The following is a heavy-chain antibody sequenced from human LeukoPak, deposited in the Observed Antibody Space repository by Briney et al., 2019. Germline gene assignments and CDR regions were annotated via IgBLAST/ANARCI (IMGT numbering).Heavy chain of an antibody. CDR1: GYTFTSYA. CDR3: ARVTFLSGIAAGRRWFDP. Sequence: ASVKVSCKASGYTFTSYAMNWVRQAPGQGLEWMGWINTNTGNPTYAQGFTGRFVFSLDTSVSTAYLQISSLKAEDTAVYYCARVTFLSGIAAGRRWFDPWGQGTLVTVSS. CDR2: INTNTGNP. J-gene: IGHJ5*02. D-gene: IGHD6-13*01. V-gene: IGHV7-4-1*02.